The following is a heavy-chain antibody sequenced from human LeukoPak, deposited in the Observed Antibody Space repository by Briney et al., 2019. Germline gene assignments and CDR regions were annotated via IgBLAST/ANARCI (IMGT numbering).Heavy chain of an antibody. Sequence: GGSLRLSCAASGFTFSSYSMNWVRQAPGKGLEWVSYISSSSTIYYADSVKGRFTISRDNSKNSLYLQMNSLRDEDTAVYYCARVYGDQPLDYWGQGTLVTVSS. V-gene: IGHV3-48*02. CDR2: ISSSSTI. CDR3: ARVYGDQPLDY. J-gene: IGHJ4*02. CDR1: GFTFSSYS. D-gene: IGHD4-17*01.